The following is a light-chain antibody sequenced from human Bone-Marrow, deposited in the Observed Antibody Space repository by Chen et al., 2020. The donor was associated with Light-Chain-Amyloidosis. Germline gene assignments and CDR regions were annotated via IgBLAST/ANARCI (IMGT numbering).Light chain of an antibody. V-gene: IGLV6-57*01. J-gene: IGLJ3*02. CDR2: EDD. Sequence: NFMLTQPHSVSESPGTTVIISCPRSSGSIATNYVQWYQQRPGSSPTTVIYEDDQRPSGVPDRFSGSIDRSSNTASLTISGLKTEDEADYYCQSYQGSSQGVFGGGTKLTVL. CDR1: SGSIATNY. CDR3: QSYQGSSQGV.